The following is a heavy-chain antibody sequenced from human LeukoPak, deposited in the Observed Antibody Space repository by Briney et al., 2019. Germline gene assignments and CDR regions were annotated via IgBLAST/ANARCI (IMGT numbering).Heavy chain of an antibody. CDR2: INTNTGNP. J-gene: IGHJ3*02. D-gene: IGHD3-22*01. CDR1: GYTFTGYY. V-gene: IGHV7-4-1*02. Sequence: ASVKVSCKASGYTFTGYYMHWARQAPGQGLEWMGWINTNTGNPTYAQGFTGRFVFSLDTSVSTAYLQISSLKAEDTAVYYCARVSYDSSGYNDAFDIWGQGTMVTVSS. CDR3: ARVSYDSSGYNDAFDI.